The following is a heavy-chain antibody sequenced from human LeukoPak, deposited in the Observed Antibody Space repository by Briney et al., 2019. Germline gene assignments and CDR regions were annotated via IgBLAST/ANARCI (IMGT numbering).Heavy chain of an antibody. CDR1: GGSFSGYY. Sequence: SETLSLTCAVYGGSFSGYYWSWIRQPPGKGLEWIGAINHSGSTNYNPSLRSRVTISVDPPKNQFSLKLSSVTPADTAVYNCARGNPRGFLNYWGQGTLVTVSS. D-gene: IGHD1-26*01. CDR3: ARGNPRGFLNY. J-gene: IGHJ4*02. V-gene: IGHV4-34*01. CDR2: INHSGST.